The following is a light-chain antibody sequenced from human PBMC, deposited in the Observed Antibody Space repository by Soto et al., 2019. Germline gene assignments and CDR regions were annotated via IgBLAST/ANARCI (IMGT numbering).Light chain of an antibody. CDR1: QNINNY. Sequence: DIQMTQSPSSLSASVGGRVTMTCRASQNINNYLNWYQQKPGKAPKLLIFAAANLEIGIPSRFSGSGSGTDFTLSISNLQPEDFATYFCQQTYVTPPWAFGQGTKVDIK. CDR2: AAA. CDR3: QQTYVTPPWA. J-gene: IGKJ1*01. V-gene: IGKV1-39*01.